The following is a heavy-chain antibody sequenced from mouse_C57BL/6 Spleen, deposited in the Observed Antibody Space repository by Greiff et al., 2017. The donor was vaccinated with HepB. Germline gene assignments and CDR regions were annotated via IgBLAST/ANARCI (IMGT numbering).Heavy chain of an antibody. V-gene: IGHV1-18*01. CDR2: INPNNGGT. J-gene: IGHJ2*01. CDR1: GYTFTDYN. CDR3: ARQLRPGYYFDY. D-gene: IGHD3-2*02. Sequence: EVQLQQSGPELVKPGASVKIPCKASGYTFTDYNMDWVKQSHGKSLEWIGDINPNNGGTIYNQKFKGKATLTVDKSSSTAYMELRSLTSEDTAVYYCARQLRPGYYFDYWGQGTTLTVSS.